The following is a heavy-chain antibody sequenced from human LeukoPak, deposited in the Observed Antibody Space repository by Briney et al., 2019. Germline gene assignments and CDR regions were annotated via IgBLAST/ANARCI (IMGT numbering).Heavy chain of an antibody. CDR1: GGSISNTNW. CDR3: GENRAISPFGY. V-gene: IGHV4-4*02. J-gene: IGHJ4*02. Sequence: PSGTLSLTCGVSGGSISNTNWWSWVRQPPGQGLEGIGEISLTGLTHYNPSLESRVTVSIGKSKNQLSLNLTSVTAADTAVYCSGENRAISPFGYWGQGILVTV. D-gene: IGHD3-10*01. CDR2: ISLTGLT.